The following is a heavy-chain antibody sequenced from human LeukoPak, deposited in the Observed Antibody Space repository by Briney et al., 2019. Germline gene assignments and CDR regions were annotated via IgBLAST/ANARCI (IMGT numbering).Heavy chain of an antibody. J-gene: IGHJ6*03. CDR3: ARETNHYFDSSAYMDV. CDR1: GGSISSSSYY. Sequence: SETLFLTCAVSGGSISSSSYYWGWIRQPPGKGLEWIGSIDYSRSPCYRPSLKSRATISVDTSKRQVSLKLSSVTAADTAVYYCARETNHYFDSSAYMDVWGQGTTVTVSS. D-gene: IGHD3-22*01. V-gene: IGHV4-39*07. CDR2: IDYSRSP.